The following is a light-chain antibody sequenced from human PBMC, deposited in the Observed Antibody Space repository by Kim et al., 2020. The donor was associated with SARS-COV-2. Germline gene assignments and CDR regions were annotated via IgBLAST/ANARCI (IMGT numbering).Light chain of an antibody. CDR1: QSVSSSY. J-gene: IGKJ1*01. V-gene: IGKV3-20*01. CDR2: GAS. Sequence: PGQRATLSCRASQSVSSSYLAWYQQKPGQAPRLLIYGASSRATGIPDRFSGSGSGTDFTLTISRLEPEDFAVYYCQQYGSSPGTFGQGTKVDIK. CDR3: QQYGSSPGT.